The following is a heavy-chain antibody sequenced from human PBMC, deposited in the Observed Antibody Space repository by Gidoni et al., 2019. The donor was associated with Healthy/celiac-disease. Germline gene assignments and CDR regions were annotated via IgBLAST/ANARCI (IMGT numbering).Heavy chain of an antibody. J-gene: IGHJ3*02. CDR1: GGSFSGYY. D-gene: IGHD2-21*01. CDR3: AARFVVGNAFDI. Sequence: QVQLQQWGAGLLKPSETLSLTCAVYGGSFSGYYWSWIRQPPGKGLGWIGEINHSGSTNYNPSLKSRVTISVDTSKNQFSLKLSSVTAADTAVYYCAARFVVGNAFDIWGQGTMVTVSS. V-gene: IGHV4-34*01. CDR2: INHSGST.